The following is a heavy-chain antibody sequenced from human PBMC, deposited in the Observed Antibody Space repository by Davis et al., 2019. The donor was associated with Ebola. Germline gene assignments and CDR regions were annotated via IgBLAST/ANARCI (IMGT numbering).Heavy chain of an antibody. V-gene: IGHV3-48*01. J-gene: IGHJ1*01. CDR1: GFTFSSYS. CDR2: ISHTGGVI. Sequence: GGSLRLSCAASGFTFSSYSMNWVRQAPGKGLEWVAYISHTGGVIYYVDSVKGRFTISRDNAKNSLYLQMNSLRAEDTAVYYCAKGTTVQHWGQGTLVTVSS. D-gene: IGHD4-17*01. CDR3: AKGTTVQH.